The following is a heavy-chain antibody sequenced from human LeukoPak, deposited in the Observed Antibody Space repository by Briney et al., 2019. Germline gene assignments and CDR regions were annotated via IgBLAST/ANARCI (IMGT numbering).Heavy chain of an antibody. V-gene: IGHV1-46*01. CDR3: ARGSMGRGVIIFNWFDP. Sequence: ASVKVSCKASGYTSTTYYMHWVRQAPGQGLEWMGIINPSGGSTSYAQKFQGRVTMTRDTSTSTVYMELSSLRSEDTAVYYCARGSMGRGVIIFNWFDPWGQGTLVTVSS. J-gene: IGHJ5*02. D-gene: IGHD3-10*01. CDR1: GYTSTTYY. CDR2: INPSGGST.